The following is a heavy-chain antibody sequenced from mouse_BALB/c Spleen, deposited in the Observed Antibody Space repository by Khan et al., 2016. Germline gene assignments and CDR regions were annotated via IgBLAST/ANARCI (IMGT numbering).Heavy chain of an antibody. J-gene: IGHJ3*01. V-gene: IGHV9-3*02. D-gene: IGHD1-1*01. Sequence: QIQLVQSGPELKKPGETVKISCKASGYTFTNYGMNWVKQAPGKGLKWMGWINTNTGEPTYAEEFKARFAYSFETSASTAYLRINNLKNEDTATYVWAEDDYCSNWFAYWGQGTLVTVSA. CDR1: GYTFTNYG. CDR3: AEDDYCSNWFAY. CDR2: INTNTGEP.